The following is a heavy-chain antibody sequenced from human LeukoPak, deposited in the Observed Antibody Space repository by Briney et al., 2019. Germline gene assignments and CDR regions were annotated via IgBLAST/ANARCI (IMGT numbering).Heavy chain of an antibody. D-gene: IGHD3-3*01. J-gene: IGHJ6*03. CDR3: ARMAYYDFWSGYSDYYMDV. CDR2: IYTSGST. CDR1: GGSISSGSYY. Sequence: SETLSLTCTVSGGSISSGSYYWSWIRQPAGKGLEWIGRIYTSGSTNYNPSLKSRVTISVDTSRNQFYLRLSSVTAADTAVYYCARMAYYDFWSGYSDYYMDVWGKGTTVTVS. V-gene: IGHV4-61*02.